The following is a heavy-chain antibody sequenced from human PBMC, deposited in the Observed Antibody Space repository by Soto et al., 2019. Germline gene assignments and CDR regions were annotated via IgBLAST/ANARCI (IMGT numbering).Heavy chain of an antibody. Sequence: SETLSLTCTVSGGSMFSYYWSWIRQPAGKGLEWIARIYGSGGTNYNPSLKSRVTMSLDTSKNRFSLRLTSVTAADTAVYYCAGEGASSYASRHFDNWGPGTLVTVS. CDR1: GGSMFSYY. CDR3: AGEGASSYASRHFDN. CDR2: IYGSGGT. J-gene: IGHJ4*02. D-gene: IGHD3-16*01. V-gene: IGHV4-4*07.